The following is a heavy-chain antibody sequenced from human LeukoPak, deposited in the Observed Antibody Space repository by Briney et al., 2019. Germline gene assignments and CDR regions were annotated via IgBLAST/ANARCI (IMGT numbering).Heavy chain of an antibody. D-gene: IGHD3-10*01. CDR3: ANGRRVFDY. CDR2: ISGSGGST. CDR1: GFTFTRYG. J-gene: IGHJ4*02. Sequence: GGSLRLSCAASGFTFTRYGMSWVRQAPGKGLEWVSAISGSGGSTYYADSVKGRFTISRDNSKNTLYLQMNSLRAEDTAVYYCANGRRVFDYWGQGTLVTVSS. V-gene: IGHV3-23*01.